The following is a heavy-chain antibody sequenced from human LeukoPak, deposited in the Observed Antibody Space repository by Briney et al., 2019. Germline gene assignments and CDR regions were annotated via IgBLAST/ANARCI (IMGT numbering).Heavy chain of an antibody. CDR2: VDHTGST. CDR1: DDSITMYY. Sequence: SETLSLTCTVSDDSITMYYWTRIRQPPGKGLEWIGYVDHTGSTNFNPSLNGRVSISRDTSKNLFSLRLRSVTAADTAVYFCARGRVSSSTWYSTYYYYFYMDVWGKGTTVTVSS. V-gene: IGHV4-59*01. CDR3: ARGRVSSSTWYSTYYYYFYMDV. D-gene: IGHD1-1*01. J-gene: IGHJ6*03.